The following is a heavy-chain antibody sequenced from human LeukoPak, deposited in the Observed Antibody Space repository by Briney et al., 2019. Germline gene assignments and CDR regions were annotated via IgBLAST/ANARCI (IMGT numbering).Heavy chain of an antibody. CDR2: ISSSSSTI. CDR1: GFTFSSYS. CDR3: ARESALFDY. Sequence: TGGSLRLSCAASGFTFSSYSMNWVRQAPGKGLEWVSYISSSSSTIYYADSVKGRFTISRDNAKNSLYLQTNSLRDEDTAVYYCARESALFDYWGQGTLVTVSS. V-gene: IGHV3-48*02. J-gene: IGHJ4*02.